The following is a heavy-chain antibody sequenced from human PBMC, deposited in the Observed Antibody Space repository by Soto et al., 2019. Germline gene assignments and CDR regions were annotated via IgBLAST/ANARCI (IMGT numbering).Heavy chain of an antibody. V-gene: IGHV3-7*03. Sequence: EVQLVESGGGLVQPGESLRLSCAASGFTFSNYWMSWVRQAPGKGLEWVANIKLNGSEKYYVDSVKGRFTISRDNSKNTLYLQMNSLRAEDTAVYYCAKDSPRLGYCSSTSCFNWFDPWGQGTLVTVSS. CDR2: IKLNGSEK. CDR3: AKDSPRLGYCSSTSCFNWFDP. CDR1: GFTFSNYW. D-gene: IGHD2-2*01. J-gene: IGHJ5*02.